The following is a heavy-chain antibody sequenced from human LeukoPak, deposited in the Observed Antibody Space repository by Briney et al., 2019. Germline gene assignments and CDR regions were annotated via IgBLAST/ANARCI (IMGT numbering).Heavy chain of an antibody. CDR2: INSDGSWT. D-gene: IGHD2/OR15-2a*01. J-gene: IGHJ4*02. CDR3: VSFYETY. CDR1: GNYW. V-gene: IGHV3-74*01. Sequence: GGSLRLSCAASGNYWMHWVRQAPGKGLVWVSHINSDGSWTSYADSVKGRFTISKDNANNTGYLQMNNLRAEDTAVYYCVSFYETYWGRGTLVTVSS.